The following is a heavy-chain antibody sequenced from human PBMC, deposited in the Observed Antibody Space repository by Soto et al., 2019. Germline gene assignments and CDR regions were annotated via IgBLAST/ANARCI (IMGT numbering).Heavy chain of an antibody. V-gene: IGHV3-23*01. CDR2: LSGSGGST. CDR3: AKLRSGNVLRFLEG. J-gene: IGHJ4*02. Sequence: EVQLLESGGGLVQPGGSLRLSCSASVFTFSSYSMSWVRQAPWKWRGWVSALSGSGGSTYYADSVKGRFTISRDNSKNPLYLQMNSLRAEDTAVYYCAKLRSGNVLRFLEGWGQGTLVTVSS. CDR1: VFTFSSYS. D-gene: IGHD3-3*01.